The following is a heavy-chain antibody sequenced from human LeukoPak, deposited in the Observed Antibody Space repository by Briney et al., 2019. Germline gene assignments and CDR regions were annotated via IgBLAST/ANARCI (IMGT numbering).Heavy chain of an antibody. J-gene: IGHJ4*02. V-gene: IGHV4-39*01. CDR3: ARNYRPYCSGGSCYSAFDY. CDR1: GGSISSSSYY. CDR2: IYYSGST. D-gene: IGHD2-15*01. Sequence: SETLSLTCTVSGGSISSSSYYWGWIRQPPGKGLEWIGCIYYSGSTYYNPSLKSRVTISVDTSKNQFSLKLSSVTAADTAVYYCARNYRPYCSGGSCYSAFDYWGQGTLVTVSS.